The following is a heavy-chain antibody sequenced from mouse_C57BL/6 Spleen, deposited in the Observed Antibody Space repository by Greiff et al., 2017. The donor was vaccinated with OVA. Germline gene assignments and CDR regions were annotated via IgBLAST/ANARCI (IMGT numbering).Heavy chain of an antibody. CDR1: GYTFTSYW. V-gene: IGHV1-53*01. Sequence: QVQLQQPGTELVKPGASVKLSCKASGYTFTSYWMHWVKQRPGQGLEWIGNINPSNGGTNYNEKFKSKATLTVDKSSSTAYMQLSSLKSEDSGVYDCASSIGNFYYAMDYWGQGTSVTVSS. D-gene: IGHD2-14*01. J-gene: IGHJ4*01. CDR3: ASSIGNFYYAMDY. CDR2: INPSNGGT.